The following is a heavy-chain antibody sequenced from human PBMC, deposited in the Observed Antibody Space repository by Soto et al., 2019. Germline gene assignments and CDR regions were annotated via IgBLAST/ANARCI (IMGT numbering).Heavy chain of an antibody. CDR2: ISYDGSNK. CDR3: AKGDSGSYYRDYFDY. D-gene: IGHD1-26*01. J-gene: IGHJ4*02. V-gene: IGHV3-30-3*01. CDR1: GFTFSSYA. Sequence: GGSLRLSCAASGFTFSSYAMHWVRQAPGKGLEWVAVISYDGSNKYYADSVKGRFTISRDNSKGTLYLQMNGLRAGDTAIYYCAKGDSGSYYRDYFDYWGQGTQVTVSS.